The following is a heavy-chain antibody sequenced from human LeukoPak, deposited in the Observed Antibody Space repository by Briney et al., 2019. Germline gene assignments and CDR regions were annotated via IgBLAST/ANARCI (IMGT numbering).Heavy chain of an antibody. D-gene: IGHD5-12*01. V-gene: IGHV3-7*01. J-gene: IGHJ4*02. CDR2: IEDDGDQK. CDR3: AAKGNGYTGIYVFAH. CDR1: GFTFPNYW. Sequence: GSLRLSCAASGFTFPNYWMTWVRQAPGKGLEWVASIEDDGDQKKYGDSVKGRFTISRDNAENSLYLQMNILRAEDTAVYFCAAKGNGYTGIYVFAHWGKGTLVTVSS.